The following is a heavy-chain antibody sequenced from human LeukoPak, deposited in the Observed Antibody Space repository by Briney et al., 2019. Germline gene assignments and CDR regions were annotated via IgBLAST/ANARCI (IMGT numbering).Heavy chain of an antibody. Sequence: SETLSLTCTVSGGSISSYYWNWIRQPPGKGLEWIGYISYSGSTNYNPSLKSRVTISLGTSKNQFSLKVRSVTAAGTAVYYCARGFDSKSTYFDYWGQGTLVTVSS. CDR1: GGSISSYY. V-gene: IGHV4-59*01. J-gene: IGHJ4*02. CDR3: ARGFDSKSTYFDY. CDR2: ISYSGST. D-gene: IGHD5-12*01.